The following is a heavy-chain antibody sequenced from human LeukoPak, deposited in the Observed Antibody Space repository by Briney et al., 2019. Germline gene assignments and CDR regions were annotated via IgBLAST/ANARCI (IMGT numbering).Heavy chain of an antibody. J-gene: IGHJ6*04. CDR3: AELGITMIGGV. V-gene: IGHV3-48*03. D-gene: IGHD3-10*02. CDR2: ISSSGSTI. CDR1: GYTFNNYA. Sequence: GGSLRLSCAASGYTFNNYAMNWVRQAPGKGLEWVSYISSSGSTIYYADSVKGRFTISRDNAKNSLYLQMNSLRAEDTAVYYCAELGITMIGGVWGKGTTVTISS.